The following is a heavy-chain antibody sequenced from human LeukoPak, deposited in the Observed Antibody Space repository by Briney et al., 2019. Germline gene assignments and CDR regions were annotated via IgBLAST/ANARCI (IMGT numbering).Heavy chain of an antibody. CDR2: INPNSGVT. Sequence: GAAVKVSCKASGYTVTGHYLHWVRQAPGQGLEWMGWINPNSGVTNYAQKFQGRVTMTRDTSINTAYMEPHSLTSDDTAMYYCAKDAYSGFSSSYNMDSWGQGTLVTVSS. D-gene: IGHD5-18*01. CDR3: AKDAYSGFSSSYNMDS. V-gene: IGHV1-2*02. CDR1: GYTVTGHY. J-gene: IGHJ4*02.